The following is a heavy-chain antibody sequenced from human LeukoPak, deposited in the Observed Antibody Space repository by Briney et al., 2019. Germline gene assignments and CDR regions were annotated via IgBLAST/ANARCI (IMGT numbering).Heavy chain of an antibody. V-gene: IGHV1-69*01. Sequence: SVKVSCKASGGTFSSYAISWVRQAPGQGLEWMGGIIPIFGTANYAQKFQGRVTITADESTSTAYMELSSLRSEDTAVYYCARSFHSGYDYFDYWGQGTLDTVSS. CDR2: IIPIFGTA. CDR3: ARSFHSGYDYFDY. CDR1: GGTFSSYA. D-gene: IGHD5-12*01. J-gene: IGHJ4*02.